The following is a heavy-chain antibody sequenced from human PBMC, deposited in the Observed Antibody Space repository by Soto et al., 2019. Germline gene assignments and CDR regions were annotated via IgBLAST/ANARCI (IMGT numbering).Heavy chain of an antibody. CDR1: GFTFTNYA. V-gene: IGHV3-30*04. Sequence: QVQLVESGGGVVQPGRSLRLSCSASGFTFTNYALHWVRQAPGKGLEWVAVISYAGRSEYYADSVKGRFTISRDNSENALYLQMDSVSLEDTAVYSCAREGLITMVRGVRTYDFGMDVWGRGATGTVSS. CDR2: ISYAGRSE. J-gene: IGHJ6*02. D-gene: IGHD3-10*01. CDR3: AREGLITMVRGVRTYDFGMDV.